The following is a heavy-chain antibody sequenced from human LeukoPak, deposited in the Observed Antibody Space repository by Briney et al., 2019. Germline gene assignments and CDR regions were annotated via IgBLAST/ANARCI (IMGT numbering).Heavy chain of an antibody. CDR3: ARSVYSGSYLDLFDY. V-gene: IGHV3-30-3*01. J-gene: IGHJ4*02. D-gene: IGHD1-26*01. CDR1: GFTFSSYA. Sequence: GGSLRLSCAASGFTFSSYAMHWVRQAPGKGLEWVAVISCDGSNKYYADSVKGRFTISRDNSKNTLYLQMNSLRAEDTAVYYCARSVYSGSYLDLFDYWGQGTLVTVSS. CDR2: ISCDGSNK.